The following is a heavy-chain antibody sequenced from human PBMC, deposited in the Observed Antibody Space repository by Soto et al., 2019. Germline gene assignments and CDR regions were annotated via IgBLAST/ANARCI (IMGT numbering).Heavy chain of an antibody. Sequence: QVQLQESGPGLVKPSETLSLTCTVSGGSVSSGSYYWSWIRQPPGKGLEWIGYIYYSGSTNYNPSLKSRGTISVDTSQHQFSLKLSSVTAADTAVYYCARDRVTTVTTYYYYGMDVWGQGTTVTVSS. D-gene: IGHD4-17*01. CDR2: IYYSGST. CDR3: ARDRVTTVTTYYYYGMDV. J-gene: IGHJ6*02. V-gene: IGHV4-61*01. CDR1: GGSVSSGSYY.